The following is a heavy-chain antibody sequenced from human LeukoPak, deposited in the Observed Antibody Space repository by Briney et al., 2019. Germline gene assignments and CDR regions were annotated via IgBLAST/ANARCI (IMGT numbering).Heavy chain of an antibody. CDR1: GGSISNYY. CDR3: ARGRAGGEYTPLDC. D-gene: IGHD2-21*01. J-gene: IGHJ4*02. Sequence: SETLSLTCTVSGGSISNYYWNWLRQPPGKGLEWIGDIYYSGSTNYNPSLKSRVTISVDTSKNQFSLKLRSVTAADTAVYYCARGRAGGEYTPLDCWGQGTLVTVSS. V-gene: IGHV4-59*01. CDR2: IYYSGST.